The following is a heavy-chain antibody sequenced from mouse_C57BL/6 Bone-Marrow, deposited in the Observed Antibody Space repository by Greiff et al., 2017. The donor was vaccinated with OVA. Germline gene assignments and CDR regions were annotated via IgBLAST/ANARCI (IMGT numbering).Heavy chain of an antibody. J-gene: IGHJ4*01. CDR1: GYTFTSYW. CDR2: IDPSDSYT. CDR3: ERLLWLRTDRYAMDY. V-gene: IGHV1-69*01. Sequence: QVQLQQPGAELEMPGASVKLSCKASGYTFTSYWMHWVKQRPGQGLEWIGEIDPSDSYTNYNQKFTGQSTLTVDKSSNTAYIQLSSRTSEDPAVYYCERLLWLRTDRYAMDYWGQGTSVTGSS. D-gene: IGHD2-2*01.